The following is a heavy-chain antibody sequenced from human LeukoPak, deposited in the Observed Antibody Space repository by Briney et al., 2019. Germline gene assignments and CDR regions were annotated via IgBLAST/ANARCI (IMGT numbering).Heavy chain of an antibody. Sequence: GGSLRLSCAASGFTFSSYWMHWVRQAPGKGLVWVSRINSDGSSTSYADFVKGRFTISRDNAKNTLYLQMNSLRAEDTAVYYCARGSYYYDSSGYILGYWGQGTLVTVSS. CDR3: ARGSYYYDSSGYILGY. CDR2: INSDGSST. V-gene: IGHV3-74*01. D-gene: IGHD3-22*01. J-gene: IGHJ4*02. CDR1: GFTFSSYW.